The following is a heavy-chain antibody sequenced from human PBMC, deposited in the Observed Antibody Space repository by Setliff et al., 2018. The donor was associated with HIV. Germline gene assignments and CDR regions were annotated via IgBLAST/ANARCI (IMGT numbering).Heavy chain of an antibody. J-gene: IGHJ4*01. CDR3: ARGALLAVFDFDH. CDR1: GYTFTGYY. CDR2: INVGKGDT. V-gene: IGHV1-3*01. D-gene: IGHD3-10*01. Sequence: ASVKVSCKASGYTFTGYYMHWVRQAPGQGLEWMGWINVGKGDTKYSQELQGRITITTDTSANTAYMELSGLRSDDTAVYFCARGALLAVFDFDHWGHGTLVTVSS.